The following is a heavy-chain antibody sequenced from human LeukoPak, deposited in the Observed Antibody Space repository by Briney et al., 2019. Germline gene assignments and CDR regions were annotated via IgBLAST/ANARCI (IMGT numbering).Heavy chain of an antibody. D-gene: IGHD7-27*01. J-gene: IGHJ4*02. Sequence: EGSLRLSCAASGFTFTKYWMTWVRQAPGKGLEWVGNIKQDGSDKNYMDSVKGRFTISRDNTKNSVYLQMSSLRVEDTAVYYCAREVWGPKYGGQGPLVTVS. CDR1: GFTFTKYW. CDR3: AREVWGPKY. CDR2: IKQDGSDK. V-gene: IGHV3-7*01.